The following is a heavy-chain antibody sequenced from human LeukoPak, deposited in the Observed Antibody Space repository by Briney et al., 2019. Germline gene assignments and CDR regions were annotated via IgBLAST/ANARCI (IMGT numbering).Heavy chain of an antibody. CDR1: GFTVSSNY. D-gene: IGHD6-19*01. V-gene: IGHV3-53*01. CDR2: IYSGGST. CDR3: ARIAVATYYFDY. J-gene: IGHJ4*02. Sequence: PGGSLRLSCAASGFTVSSNYMSWVRQAPGKGLEWVSVIYSGGSTYYADSVKGRFTVSRDDSKNTLYLQMNSLRAEDTAVYYCARIAVATYYFDYWGQGTLVTASS.